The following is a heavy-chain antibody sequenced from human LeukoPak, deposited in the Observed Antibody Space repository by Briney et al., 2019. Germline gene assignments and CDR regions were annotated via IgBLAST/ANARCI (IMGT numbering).Heavy chain of an antibody. CDR1: GGTFSSYA. CDR2: IIPIFGTA. CDR3: ARGEGSGYDWDY. Sequence: GASVKVSCKASGGTFSSYAISWVRQAPGQGLEWMGGIIPIFGTANYAQKFQGRVTITTDESTSTAYMELSSLRSEDTAVYYCARGEGSGYDWDYWGQGTLVTVSS. V-gene: IGHV1-69*05. D-gene: IGHD5-12*01. J-gene: IGHJ4*02.